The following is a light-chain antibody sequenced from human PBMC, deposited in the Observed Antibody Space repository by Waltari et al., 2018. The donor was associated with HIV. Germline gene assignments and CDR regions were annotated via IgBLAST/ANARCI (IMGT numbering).Light chain of an antibody. Sequence: DFQMTQSPSSLSASVGDRVTITCRASQAISNSLAWYQQKPGKAPKLLLYAASRLESGVPSRFSGSRSGTDYALTISSLQPEDFAVYYCQQYFSPPPLTFGGGTKVEIK. CDR1: QAISNS. CDR2: AAS. J-gene: IGKJ4*01. CDR3: QQYFSPPPLT. V-gene: IGKV1-NL1*01.